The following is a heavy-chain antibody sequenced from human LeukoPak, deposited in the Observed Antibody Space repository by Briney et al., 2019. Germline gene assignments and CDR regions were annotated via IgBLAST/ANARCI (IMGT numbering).Heavy chain of an antibody. CDR3: ASVRKDYFDY. J-gene: IGHJ4*02. Sequence: PSETLSLTCTVSGGSISSLYWSWIRQPPGKGLEWIGYIYYSGSTNYNPSLKSRVTISVDTSKNQFSLKLSSVTAADTAVYYCASVRKDYFDYWGQGTLVTVSA. CDR2: IYYSGST. CDR1: GGSISSLY. V-gene: IGHV4-59*11.